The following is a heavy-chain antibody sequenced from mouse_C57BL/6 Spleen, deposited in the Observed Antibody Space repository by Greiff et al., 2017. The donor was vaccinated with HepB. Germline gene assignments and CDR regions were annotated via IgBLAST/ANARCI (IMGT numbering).Heavy chain of an antibody. CDR2: ISDGGSYT. Sequence: VHVKQSGGGLVKPGGSLKLSCAASGFTFSSYAMSWVRQTPEKRLEWVATISDGGSYTYYPDNVKGRFTISRDNAKNNLYLQMSHLKSEDTAMYYCAREDYKGYFDVWGTGTTVTVSS. CDR3: AREDYKGYFDV. V-gene: IGHV5-4*01. CDR1: GFTFSSYA. J-gene: IGHJ1*03. D-gene: IGHD2-12*01.